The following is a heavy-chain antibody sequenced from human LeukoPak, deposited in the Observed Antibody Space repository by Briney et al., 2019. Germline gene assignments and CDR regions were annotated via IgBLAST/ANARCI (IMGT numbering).Heavy chain of an antibody. D-gene: IGHD4-17*01. CDR2: IYYSGNS. CDR1: GGSTSSSRYY. J-gene: IGHJ4*02. Sequence: KSSETLSLTCSVSGGSTSSSRYYWGWIRQPPGKGLEWIGSIYYSGNSYYNSSLKSRLTISVDTSKNQFSLKLSSVTAADTAVYYCARLDYGDYYFDYWGQGTLVTVSS. CDR3: ARLDYGDYYFDY. V-gene: IGHV4-39*01.